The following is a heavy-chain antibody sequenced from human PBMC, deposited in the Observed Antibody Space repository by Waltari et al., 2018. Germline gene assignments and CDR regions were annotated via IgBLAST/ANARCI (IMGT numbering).Heavy chain of an antibody. CDR2: ISPNSGGT. V-gene: IGHV1-2*06. Sequence: QVQLVQSGAEVKKPGASVKVSCQASGDPFTDWYMYWVRQAPGQGLGWMGRISPNSGGTNYAQKFQGRVTMTRDTSISTAYMELSRLTSDDTAVYYCAKGGDCNGGSCNFDYWGQGTVVTVSS. D-gene: IGHD2-15*01. CDR1: GDPFTDWY. J-gene: IGHJ4*02. CDR3: AKGGDCNGGSCNFDY.